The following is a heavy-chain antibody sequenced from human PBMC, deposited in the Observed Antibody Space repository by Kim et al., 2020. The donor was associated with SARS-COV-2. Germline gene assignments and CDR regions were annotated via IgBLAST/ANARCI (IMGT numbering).Heavy chain of an antibody. CDR3: AREAYGSGSYYHLDY. CDR2: IYYSGST. V-gene: IGHV4-30-4*01. D-gene: IGHD3-10*01. J-gene: IGHJ4*02. CDR1: GGSISSGDYY. Sequence: SETLSLTCTVSGGSISSGDYYWSWIRQPPGKGLEWIGYIYYSGSTYYNPSLKSRVTISVDTSKNQFSLKLSSVTAADTAVYYCAREAYGSGSYYHLDYWGQGTLVTVSS.